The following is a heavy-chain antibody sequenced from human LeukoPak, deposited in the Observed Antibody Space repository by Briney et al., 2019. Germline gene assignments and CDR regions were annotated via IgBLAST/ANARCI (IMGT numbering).Heavy chain of an antibody. J-gene: IGHJ4*02. Sequence: ASVKVSCKASGFTFSDYYMHWVRQAPGQGLEWVGWINPHSGDANYAQKFQGRVTMTRDTSISTAYMELSRLRSDDTAVYYCARRVYESSGYGFDYWGQGTLVTVSS. D-gene: IGHD3-22*01. CDR1: GFTFSDYY. V-gene: IGHV1-2*02. CDR3: ARRVYESSGYGFDY. CDR2: INPHSGDA.